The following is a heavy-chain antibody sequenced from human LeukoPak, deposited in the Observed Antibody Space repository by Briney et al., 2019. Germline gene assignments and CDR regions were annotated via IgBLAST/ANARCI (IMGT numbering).Heavy chain of an antibody. CDR1: GFTFSSYW. V-gene: IGHV3-48*04. J-gene: IGHJ4*02. CDR2: ISSSGSTI. CDR3: ASYDSSGYLFGY. D-gene: IGHD3-22*01. Sequence: PGGSLRLSCAASGFTFSSYWMSWVRQAPGKGLEWVSYISSSGSTIYYADSVKGRFTISRDNAKNSLYLQMNGLGAEDTAVYYCASYDSSGYLFGYWGQGTLVTVSS.